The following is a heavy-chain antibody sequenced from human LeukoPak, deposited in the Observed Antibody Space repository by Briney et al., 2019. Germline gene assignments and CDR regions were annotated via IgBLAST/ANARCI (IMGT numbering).Heavy chain of an antibody. V-gene: IGHV3-21*03. CDR3: ARSIGAAYFDN. CDR2: ISSGSNDI. CDR1: GFTFSSYS. J-gene: IGHJ4*02. D-gene: IGHD6-13*01. Sequence: PGGSLRLSCAGSGFTFSSYSMNWVRQAPGKGLEWVSFISSGSNDIYYADSVKGRFTISRDNAKNSQYLEMNSLRAEDTAVYYCARSIGAAYFDNWGQGTLVTVSS.